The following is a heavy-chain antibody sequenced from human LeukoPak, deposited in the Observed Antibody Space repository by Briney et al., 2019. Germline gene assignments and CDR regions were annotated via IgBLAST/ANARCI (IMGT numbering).Heavy chain of an antibody. J-gene: IGHJ4*02. Sequence: GGSLRLSCAASGFTFSSYSMNWVRQGPGKGLEWVSSISSSSSYIYYADSVKGRFTISRDNAKNSLYLQMNSLRAEDTPVYYCARDYDFWSGYYNPLFDYWGQGTLVTVSS. CDR1: GFTFSSYS. CDR3: ARDYDFWSGYYNPLFDY. CDR2: ISSSSSYI. V-gene: IGHV3-21*01. D-gene: IGHD3-3*01.